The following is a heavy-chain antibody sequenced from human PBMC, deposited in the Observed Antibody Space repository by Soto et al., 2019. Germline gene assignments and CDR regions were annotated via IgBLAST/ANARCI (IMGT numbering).Heavy chain of an antibody. D-gene: IGHD3-3*01. J-gene: IGHJ4*02. V-gene: IGHV4-34*01. CDR1: GGSFSGYY. CDR3: ARGPYYDFWSGSHRYYFDY. CDR2: INHSGST. Sequence: SETLSLTCAVYGGSFSGYYWRWIRQPPGKGLEWIGEINHSGSTNYNPSLKSRVTISVDTSKNQFSLKLSSVTAADTAVYYCARGPYYDFWSGSHRYYFDYWGQGTLVPVSS.